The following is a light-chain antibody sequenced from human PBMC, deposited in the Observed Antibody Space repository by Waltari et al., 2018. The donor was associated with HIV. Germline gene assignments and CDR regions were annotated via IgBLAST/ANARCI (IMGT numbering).Light chain of an antibody. V-gene: IGLV2-14*01. CDR1: TRDPALSTY. J-gene: IGLJ1*01. CDR3: SSFTRMGGV. Sequence: QSALTQPASVSGSPGQSITIPCNAPTRDPALSTYVSWYRHPPGELPQLLLYDVFNRPSGISVRFSGSRSGGAASLTISRLQTDDDGDYFCSSFTRMGGVFGPGT. CDR2: DVF.